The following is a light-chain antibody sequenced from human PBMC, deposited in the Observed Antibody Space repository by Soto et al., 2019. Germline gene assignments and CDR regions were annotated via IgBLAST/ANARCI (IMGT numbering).Light chain of an antibody. Sequence: DIQMTQSPSSLSASVGDRVTITCRASQSISSYLNWYQQKPGKAPKLLIYAASSLQSGVPSRFSGSGSGTDFTLTISSLQPEDFATYYCQQSQGFGGGTKVEIK. V-gene: IGKV1-39*01. J-gene: IGKJ4*01. CDR2: AAS. CDR3: QQSQG. CDR1: QSISSY.